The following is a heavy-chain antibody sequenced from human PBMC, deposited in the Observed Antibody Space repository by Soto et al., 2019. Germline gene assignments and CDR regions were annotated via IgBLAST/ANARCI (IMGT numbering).Heavy chain of an antibody. CDR1: GGTFNSYA. CDR2: IIPIFGTT. D-gene: IGHD1-1*01. Sequence: QVQLVQSGAEVKKPGSSVKVSCKASGGTFNSYAIDWVRQAPGQGLEWMGGIIPIFGTTNYPQKLQGRVKRTADEAKSTGYRELSTLRAEDTAVYYCARGIVTGSEYNSYYYGMDVWGQGTTVTVSS. CDR3: ARGIVTGSEYNSYYYGMDV. V-gene: IGHV1-69*12. J-gene: IGHJ6*02.